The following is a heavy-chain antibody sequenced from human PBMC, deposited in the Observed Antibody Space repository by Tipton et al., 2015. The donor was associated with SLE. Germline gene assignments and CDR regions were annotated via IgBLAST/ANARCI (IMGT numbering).Heavy chain of an antibody. CDR2: VYDSGTT. V-gene: IGHV4-39*07. D-gene: IGHD2-21*02. Sequence: TLSLNCFVSGDSITSDIYYWGWIRQPPGKGLEWIGSVYDSGTTHYNPSLKGRVTMSVDTSKTQFSLKLGSLTAADTAVYYCARVVTVGAAHYYDIDVWGQGTRVTVSS. CDR1: GDSITSDIYY. CDR3: ARVVTVGAAHYYDIDV. J-gene: IGHJ6*02.